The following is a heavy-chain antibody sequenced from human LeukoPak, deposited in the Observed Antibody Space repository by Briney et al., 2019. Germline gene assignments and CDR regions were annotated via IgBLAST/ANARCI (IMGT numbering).Heavy chain of an antibody. J-gene: IGHJ4*02. V-gene: IGHV4-59*01. CDR2: IYYSGST. Sequence: SETLSLTCTVSGGSISSYYWSWLRQPPGKGLEWIGYIYYSGSTNYNPSLKSRVTISVDTSKNQFSLKLSSVTAANTAVYYCARVDSSGWNTLDYWGQGTLVTVSS. D-gene: IGHD6-19*01. CDR3: ARVDSSGWNTLDY. CDR1: GGSISSYY.